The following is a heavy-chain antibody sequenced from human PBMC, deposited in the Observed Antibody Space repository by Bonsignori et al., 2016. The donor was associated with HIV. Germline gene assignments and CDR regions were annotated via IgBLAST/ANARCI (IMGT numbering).Heavy chain of an antibody. CDR2: SYNGGKT. V-gene: IGHV3-53*01. CDR3: ARDKSPVGAFWY. CDR1: GVTVMSNY. Sequence: EVQLLDSGGGLIQPGGSLRLSCAASGVTVMSNYISWVRQAPGKGLEWVSVSYNGGKTYYADSVKGRFTISRDNSKSTVYLQMNNLRAEDTAVYYCARDKSPVGAFWYWGQGTLVTVSS. D-gene: IGHD1-26*01. J-gene: IGHJ4*02.